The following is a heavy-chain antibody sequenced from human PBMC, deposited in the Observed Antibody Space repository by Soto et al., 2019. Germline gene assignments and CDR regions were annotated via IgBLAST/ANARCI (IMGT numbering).Heavy chain of an antibody. CDR1: GGSINSYY. J-gene: IGHJ6*02. D-gene: IGHD3-10*01. Sequence: QVQLQESGPGLVKPSETLSLSCTVSGGSINSYYWSWIRQSPGKRMEWIGYVHHSWGSSYNPSLQSRVALSLDTSKSQFSLKVTSLTATDAAVYYCARQGFGPLHGLVDVWGQGTTVTVSS. V-gene: IGHV4-59*08. CDR3: ARQGFGPLHGLVDV. CDR2: VHHSWGS.